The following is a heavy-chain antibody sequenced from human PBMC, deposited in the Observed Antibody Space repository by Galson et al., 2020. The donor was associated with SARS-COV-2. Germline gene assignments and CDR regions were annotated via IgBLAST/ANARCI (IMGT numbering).Heavy chain of an antibody. Sequence: TLSITCAVYVGSFSGFSWSWVRQSPGKGMEWIGEINHSGSANYNPSLKSRVTISVDTSKNQFSLKLTSVTAAETGVYFCARGRIGVVPAPILGLGPYYEYYAMDVWGQGTTITVSS. V-gene: IGHV4-34*01. D-gene: IGHD2-2*01. CDR1: VGSFSGFS. J-gene: IGHJ6*02. CDR3: ARGRIGVVPAPILGLGPYYEYYAMDV. CDR2: INHSGSA.